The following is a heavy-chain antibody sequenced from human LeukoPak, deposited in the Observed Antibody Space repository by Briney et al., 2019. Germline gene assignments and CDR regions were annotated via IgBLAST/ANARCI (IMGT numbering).Heavy chain of an antibody. Sequence: SETLSLTCAVSGGSISSGGYSWSWIRQPPGKGLEWIGEIYHSGSTYYNPSLKSRVTISVDTSKNQFSLKLSSVTAADTAVYYCAREIYCSGGSCSLDAFDIWGQGTMVTVSS. CDR3: AREIYCSGGSCSLDAFDI. CDR1: GGSISSGGYS. D-gene: IGHD2-15*01. V-gene: IGHV4-30-2*01. J-gene: IGHJ3*02. CDR2: IYHSGST.